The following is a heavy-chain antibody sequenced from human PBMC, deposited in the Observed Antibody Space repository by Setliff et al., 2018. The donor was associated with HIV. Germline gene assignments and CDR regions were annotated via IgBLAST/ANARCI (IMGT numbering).Heavy chain of an antibody. CDR1: GGSISSNW. D-gene: IGHD1-7*01. CDR3: ARVSSVIELQGGDYFDS. V-gene: IGHV4-4*02. Sequence: SETLSLTCAVSGGSISSNWWSWVRQSPGKGLEWIGEIYHSGSTHYNPSLQSRVTISVDKSKNQVSLKLTSVTAADTAVYYCARVSSVIELQGGDYFDSWGQGLLVTVSS. CDR2: IYHSGST. J-gene: IGHJ4*02.